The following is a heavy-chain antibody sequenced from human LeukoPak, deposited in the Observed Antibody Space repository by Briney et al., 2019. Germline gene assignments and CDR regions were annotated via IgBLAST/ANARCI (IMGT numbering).Heavy chain of an antibody. CDR1: GYTFTSYG. J-gene: IGHJ3*02. V-gene: IGHV1-18*01. CDR3: ARDWGLRYFDPNDAFDI. D-gene: IGHD3-9*01. Sequence: ASVKVSCKASGYTFTSYGISWVRQAPGQGLEWMGWISAYNGNTNYAQKLQGRVTMTTDTSTSTAYMELRSLRSDDTAVYYCARDWGLRYFDPNDAFDIWGQGTMVTVSS. CDR2: ISAYNGNT.